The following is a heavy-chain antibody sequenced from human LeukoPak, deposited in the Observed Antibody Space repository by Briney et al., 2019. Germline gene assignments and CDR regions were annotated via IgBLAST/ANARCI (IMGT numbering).Heavy chain of an antibody. CDR3: ARVSDYYDSSGYYDY. V-gene: IGHV4-34*01. D-gene: IGHD3-22*01. J-gene: IGHJ4*02. CDR2: INHSGST. Sequence: SETLSLTCAVYGGSFSGYYWSWIRQPPGKGLEWIGEINHSGSTNYNPSLRSRVTISVDTSKNQFSLKLSSVTAADTAVYYCARVSDYYDSSGYYDYWGQGTLVTVSS. CDR1: GGSFSGYY.